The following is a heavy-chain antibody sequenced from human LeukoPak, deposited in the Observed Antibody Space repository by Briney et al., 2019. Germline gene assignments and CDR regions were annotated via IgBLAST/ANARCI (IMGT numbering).Heavy chain of an antibody. CDR3: ARDATAPSFDY. D-gene: IGHD2-2*01. Sequence: GGSLRLSCAASGFTFSRYWKSWVPQAPGKGLEWVANIKKDGGEKYYVDSVKGRFTISRDNAKNSLYLQMNSLRAEDTAVYYCARDATAPSFDYWGQGTLVTVSS. CDR2: IKKDGGEK. J-gene: IGHJ4*02. V-gene: IGHV3-7*05. CDR1: GFTFSRYW.